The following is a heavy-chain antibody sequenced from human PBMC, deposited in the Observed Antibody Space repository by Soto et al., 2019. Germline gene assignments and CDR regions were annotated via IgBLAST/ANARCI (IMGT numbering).Heavy chain of an antibody. CDR1: GGSVSSGSYY. D-gene: IGHD4-17*01. V-gene: IGHV4-61*01. CDR2: IYYSGST. CDR3: ARVPYGDYYYYYGMDV. Sequence: PSETLSLTCTVSGGSVSSGSYYWSWIRQPPGKGLEWIGYIYYSGSTNYNPSLKSRVTISVDTSKNQFSLKLSSVTAADTAVYYCARVPYGDYYYYYGMDVWGQGTTVTVSS. J-gene: IGHJ6*02.